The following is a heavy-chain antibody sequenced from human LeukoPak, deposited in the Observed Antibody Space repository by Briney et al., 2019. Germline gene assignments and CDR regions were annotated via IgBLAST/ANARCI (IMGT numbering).Heavy chain of an antibody. J-gene: IGHJ6*04. V-gene: IGHV3-73*01. D-gene: IGHD6-13*01. CDR2: IRSKANSYAT. CDR3: TRHAIIAAAGRLYYYGMDV. Sequence: GGSLKLSCAASGFTFSGSAMHWVRQASGKGLEWVGRIRSKANSYATAFAASVKGRFTISRDDSKNTAYLQMNCLKTEDTAVYYCTRHAIIAAAGRLYYYGMDVWGKGTTVTVSS. CDR1: GFTFSGSA.